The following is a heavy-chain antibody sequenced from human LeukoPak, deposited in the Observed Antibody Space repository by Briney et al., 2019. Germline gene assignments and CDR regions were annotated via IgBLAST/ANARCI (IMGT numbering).Heavy chain of an antibody. V-gene: IGHV4-59*01. D-gene: IGHD3-3*01. CDR1: GGSISSYY. Sequence: PSETLPLTCTVSGGSISSYYWSWIRQPPGKGLEWIGFIYYSGSTNYNPSLKSRVTISVDTSKNQFSLKLSSVTAADTAVYYCARILTWSGSPYPDYWGQGTLVTVSS. CDR2: IYYSGST. CDR3: ARILTWSGSPYPDY. J-gene: IGHJ4*02.